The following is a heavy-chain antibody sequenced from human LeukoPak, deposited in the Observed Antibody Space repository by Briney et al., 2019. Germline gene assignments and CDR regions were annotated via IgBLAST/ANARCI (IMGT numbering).Heavy chain of an antibody. Sequence: GGSLRLSCAASGFTFSSYSMNWVRQAPGKGLEWVSVISSSSAFIYYADSVKGRFTISRDNAKNSLYLQMNSLRAEDTAVYYCATSRIVGEHAFDIWGQGTMVTVSS. CDR3: ATSRIVGEHAFDI. V-gene: IGHV3-21*01. J-gene: IGHJ3*02. CDR1: GFTFSSYS. D-gene: IGHD1-26*01. CDR2: ISSSSAFI.